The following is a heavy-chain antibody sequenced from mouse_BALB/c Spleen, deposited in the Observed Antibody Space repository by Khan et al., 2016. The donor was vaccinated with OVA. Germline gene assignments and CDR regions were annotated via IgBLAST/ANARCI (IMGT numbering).Heavy chain of an antibody. D-gene: IGHD1-1*01. Sequence: QVQLKQSGAELARPGASVKMSCKASGYTFTSYSMHWIKERPGQGLVWIGNINPSNGYTNHNQKFRDKATLTADKSSSTAYMQLSSLTSEDPAVYYCASDFHYRGSSGALNCWGQGTTSTVSS. CDR2: INPSNGYT. CDR3: ASDFHYRGSSGALNC. CDR1: GYTFTSYS. V-gene: IGHV1-4*01. J-gene: IGHJ4*01.